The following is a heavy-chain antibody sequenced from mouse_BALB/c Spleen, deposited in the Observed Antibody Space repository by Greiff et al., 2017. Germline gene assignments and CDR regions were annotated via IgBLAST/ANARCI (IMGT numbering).Heavy chain of an antibody. CDR2: INPSNGRT. V-gene: IGHV1S81*02. CDR3: ARDYGNLYAMDY. J-gene: IGHJ4*01. D-gene: IGHD2-1*01. Sequence: QVQLQQPGAELVKPGASVKLSCKASGYTFTSYWMHWVKQRPGQGLEWIGEINPSNGRTNYNEKFKSKATLTVDKSSSTAYMQLSSLTSEDSAVYYCARDYGNLYAMDYWGQGTSVTVSS. CDR1: GYTFTSYW.